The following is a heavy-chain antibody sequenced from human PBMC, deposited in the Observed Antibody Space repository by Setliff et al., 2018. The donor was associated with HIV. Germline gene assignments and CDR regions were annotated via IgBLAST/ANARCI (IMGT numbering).Heavy chain of an antibody. D-gene: IGHD3-9*01. J-gene: IGHJ4*02. CDR3: AKTSNTGYLFCSDY. V-gene: IGHV3-21*06. CDR1: GFTFSSYE. Sequence: PGGSLRLSCAASGFTFSSYEMNWVRQAPGKGLEWVSSISSGSSYIYYADSLKGRFIISRDNAKNSLYLQMNSLRAEDTAVYYCAKTSNTGYLFCSDYWGQGTLVTVSS. CDR2: ISSGSSYI.